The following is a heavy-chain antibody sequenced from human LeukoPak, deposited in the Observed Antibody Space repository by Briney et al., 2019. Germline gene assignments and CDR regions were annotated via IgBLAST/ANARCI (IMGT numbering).Heavy chain of an antibody. J-gene: IGHJ4*02. CDR1: GYTFSNYG. V-gene: IGHV1-18*01. D-gene: IGHD3-22*01. CDR2: ISAYNGNT. CDR3: GAHYYDSSGYYTYFDY. Sequence: GASVKVSCKSSGYTFSNYGITWVRQARGQGLEWMGWISAYNGNTNYAQNFQGRVTMTTDTSTSTAYMELRSLRSDDTAVYYCGAHYYDSSGYYTYFDYWGQGTLVTVSS.